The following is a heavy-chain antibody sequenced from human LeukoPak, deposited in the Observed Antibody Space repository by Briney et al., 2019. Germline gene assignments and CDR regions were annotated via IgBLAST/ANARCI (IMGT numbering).Heavy chain of an antibody. V-gene: IGHV5-51*01. CDR2: IYPGDSDT. CDR3: ARDGSSWYLNWFDP. Sequence: GESLKISCKGSGYSITSYWIGWVRQMPGKGLEWVGIIYPGDSDTRFSPSFQGPVTISANKSISTAYLQWSSLKASDTAMYYCARDGSSWYLNWFDPWGQGTLVTVSS. D-gene: IGHD6-13*01. CDR1: GYSITSYW. J-gene: IGHJ5*02.